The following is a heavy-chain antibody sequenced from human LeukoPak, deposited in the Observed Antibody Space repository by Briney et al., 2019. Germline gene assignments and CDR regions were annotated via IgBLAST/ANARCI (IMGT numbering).Heavy chain of an antibody. V-gene: IGHV3-53*01. CDR3: ASPEMARDGTYAMDV. CDR1: GFTVSSTY. D-gene: IGHD5-24*01. J-gene: IGHJ6*02. CDR2: IYSGGST. Sequence: GGSLRLSCAASGFTVSSTYMSWVRQAPGKGLEWVSVIYSGGSTYYADSVKGRFTISRDNSKNTLYLQMNSLRAEDTAVYYCASPEMARDGTYAMDVWSQGTTVTVSS.